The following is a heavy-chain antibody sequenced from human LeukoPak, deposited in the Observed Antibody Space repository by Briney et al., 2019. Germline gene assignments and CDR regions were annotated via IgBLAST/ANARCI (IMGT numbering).Heavy chain of an antibody. CDR3: ARSHWNSEGYMDV. J-gene: IGHJ6*03. V-gene: IGHV3-21*01. D-gene: IGHD1-7*01. CDR2: ISTSSSYI. CDR1: GFTFSSYS. Sequence: PGGSLRLSCAASGFTFSSYSMNWVRQAPGKGLEWVSSISTSSSYIYYADSVKGRFTISRDNAKNSLYLQMNSLRAEDTAVHYCARSHWNSEGYMDVWGKGTTVTVSS.